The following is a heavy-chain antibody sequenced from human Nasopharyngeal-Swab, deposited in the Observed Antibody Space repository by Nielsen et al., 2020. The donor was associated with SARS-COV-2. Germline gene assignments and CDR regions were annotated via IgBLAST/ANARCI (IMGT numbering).Heavy chain of an antibody. CDR2: FEGGATRT. J-gene: IGHJ3*01. Sequence: WIRQLPGKGLEWVAAFEGGATRTHYAASVEGRFTISRDDSQNMLSLQMSSLRAEDTAVYYCAKDLFRWSFDAWGQGTMVTVSS. D-gene: IGHD3-10*02. CDR3: AKDLFRWSFDA. V-gene: IGHV3-23*01.